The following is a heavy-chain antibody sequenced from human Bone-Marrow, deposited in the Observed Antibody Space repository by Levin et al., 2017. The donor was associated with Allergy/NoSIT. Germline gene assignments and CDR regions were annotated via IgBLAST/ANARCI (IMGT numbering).Heavy chain of an antibody. CDR3: ASMAGYYMDV. J-gene: IGHJ6*03. V-gene: IGHV3-21*01. CDR2: ISSSGIYI. Sequence: PGESLKISCAASGFSFTDYNLNWVRQAPGKGLEWVSSISSSGIYIYYADSVKGRFTISRDNARNSLYLQMNSLRAEDTAVYYCASMAGYYMDVWGKGTTVTVSS. CDR1: GFSFTDYN. D-gene: IGHD6-19*01.